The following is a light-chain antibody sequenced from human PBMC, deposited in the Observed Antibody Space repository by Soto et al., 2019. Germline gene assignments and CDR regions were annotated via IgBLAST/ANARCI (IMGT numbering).Light chain of an antibody. CDR1: QSINSY. CDR2: AAS. Sequence: EIQMTQSPSSLSASVGDRVTITCRASQSINSYLNWYQQRLGKAPKLLIYAASSLQSGVPSRFSGSGSGTDFTLTISSLQPEDFATYFCQQTYDSPTFGGGTRVEIK. J-gene: IGKJ4*01. CDR3: QQTYDSPT. V-gene: IGKV1-39*01.